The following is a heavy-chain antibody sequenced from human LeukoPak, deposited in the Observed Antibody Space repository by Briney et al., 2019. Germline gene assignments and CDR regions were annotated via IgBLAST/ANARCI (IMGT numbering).Heavy chain of an antibody. CDR1: GGSISSYY. Sequence: PSETLSLTCTFSGGSISSYYWSWIRQPAGKGLEWLGRMYTSGSTNYNPSLKSRVTMSVDTSKNQFSLKLSSVTAADTAVYYCARDAYYYDSNGYYRFDYWGQGTLVTVSS. V-gene: IGHV4-4*07. CDR2: MYTSGST. CDR3: ARDAYYYDSNGYYRFDY. D-gene: IGHD3-22*01. J-gene: IGHJ4*02.